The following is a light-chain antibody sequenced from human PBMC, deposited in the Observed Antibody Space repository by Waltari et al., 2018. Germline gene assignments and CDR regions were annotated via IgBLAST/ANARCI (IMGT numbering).Light chain of an antibody. V-gene: IGKV1-17*03. CDR3: LHYNSFPWT. CDR2: AAS. Sequence: DIQLTQSPSPMSASVGDRVTFTRRTSQGISNYLAWFQQKTGKVPKRLIYAASSLQSGVPARFSGSGAGKEFTLTISTLQPEDFATYFCLHYNSFPWTFGQGTQVEIK. CDR1: QGISNY. J-gene: IGKJ1*01.